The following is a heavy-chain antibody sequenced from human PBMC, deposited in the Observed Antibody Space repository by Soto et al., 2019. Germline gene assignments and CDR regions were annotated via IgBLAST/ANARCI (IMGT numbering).Heavy chain of an antibody. Sequence: QVQLVQSGAEVKKPGASVKVSCKASDYTFTSYGLSWVRQAPGQGLEWMGWISAHNGNTKYAQKLQGRVTMTTDTSTSTAYMELRSLRSADTAVYYCARDLAVGLVAYWGQGTRVTVSS. V-gene: IGHV1-18*01. CDR2: ISAHNGNT. CDR3: ARDLAVGLVAY. D-gene: IGHD6-19*01. J-gene: IGHJ4*02. CDR1: DYTFTSYG.